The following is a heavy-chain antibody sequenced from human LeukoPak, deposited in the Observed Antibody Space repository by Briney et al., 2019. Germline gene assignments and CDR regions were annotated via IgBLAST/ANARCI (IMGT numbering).Heavy chain of an antibody. J-gene: IGHJ5*02. Sequence: SETLSLTCTVSGGSISSYYWSWIRQPPGKGLEWIGYIYYSGSTNYNPSLKSRVTISVDTSKNQFSLKLSSVTAADTAVYYCARDPVFGGGNWFDPWGQGTLVTVSS. V-gene: IGHV4-59*01. CDR2: IYYSGST. D-gene: IGHD3-3*01. CDR1: GGSISSYY. CDR3: ARDPVFGGGNWFDP.